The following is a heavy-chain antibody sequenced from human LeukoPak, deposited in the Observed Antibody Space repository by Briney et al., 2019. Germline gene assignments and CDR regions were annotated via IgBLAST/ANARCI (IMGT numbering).Heavy chain of an antibody. Sequence: ASVKVSCKASGYTFTSYGISWVRQAPGQGLEWMGWISAYNGNTNYAQKLQGRVTMTTDTSTSTAYMELRSLRSDDTAVYYCARYSRGATYYDYVWGSYRSPVDYWGQGTLVTVSS. CDR2: ISAYNGNT. V-gene: IGHV1-18*01. CDR1: GYTFTSYG. CDR3: ARYSRGATYYDYVWGSYRSPVDY. J-gene: IGHJ4*02. D-gene: IGHD3-16*02.